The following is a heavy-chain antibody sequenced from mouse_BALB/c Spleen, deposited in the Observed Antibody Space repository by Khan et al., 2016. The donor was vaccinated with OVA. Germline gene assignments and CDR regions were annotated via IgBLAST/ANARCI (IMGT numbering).Heavy chain of an antibody. V-gene: IGHV2-6-1*01. J-gene: IGHJ4*01. CDR1: GFSLTNYG. D-gene: IGHD2-10*01. Sequence: QVQLKASGPGLVAPSQSLSITCTISGFSLTNYGVHWVRQPPGKGLEWLVLMWSDGSTTYNSALKSRLTISKDNSKSQVFLKMNSLQTYDTAMYFCARQPYYHYNVMDYWGQGTSVTVSS. CDR2: MWSDGST. CDR3: ARQPYYHYNVMDY.